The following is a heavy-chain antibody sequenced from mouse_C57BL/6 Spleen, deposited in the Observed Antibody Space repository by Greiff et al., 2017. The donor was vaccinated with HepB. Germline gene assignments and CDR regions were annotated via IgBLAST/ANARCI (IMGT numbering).Heavy chain of an antibody. V-gene: IGHV1-80*01. J-gene: IGHJ1*03. CDR2: IYPGDGDT. CDR1: GYAFSSYW. Sequence: QVQLQQSGAELVKPGASVKISCKASGYAFSSYWMNWVKQRPGKGLEWIGQIYPGDGDTNYNGKFKGKATLTADKSSSTAYMQLSSLTSEDSAVYFCARGGDYSNYWYFDVWGTGTTVTVSS. D-gene: IGHD2-5*01. CDR3: ARGGDYSNYWYFDV.